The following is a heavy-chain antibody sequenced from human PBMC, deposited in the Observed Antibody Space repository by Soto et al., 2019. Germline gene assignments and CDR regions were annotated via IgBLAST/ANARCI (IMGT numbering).Heavy chain of an antibody. CDR2: INPSGGST. Sequence: ASVKVSCKASGYTFTRYCMHWVRQAPGQGLEWMGIINPSGGSTSYTQKFQGRVTMTRDTSTSTVYMELSSLRSEDTAVYYCARVPWTDPNSFGYAFEIWGQGTMVTVSS. D-gene: IGHD3-10*01. CDR1: GYTFTRYC. V-gene: IGHV1-46*03. J-gene: IGHJ3*02. CDR3: ARVPWTDPNSFGYAFEI.